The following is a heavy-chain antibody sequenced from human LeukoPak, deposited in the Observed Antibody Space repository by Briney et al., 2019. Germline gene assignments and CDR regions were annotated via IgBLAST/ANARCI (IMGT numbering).Heavy chain of an antibody. D-gene: IGHD5-18*01. CDR1: AYTFTDYY. Sequence: GASVKVSFKASAYTFTDYYIHWVRQAPGQGLEGMGWINPNIGRTNYALNFQGRVTMTRDTSINTAYMELSSLRPDDTAVYYCARSHTAMVDNYFDFWGQGTLVTVSS. CDR3: ARSHTAMVDNYFDF. J-gene: IGHJ4*02. CDR2: INPNIGRT. V-gene: IGHV1-2*02.